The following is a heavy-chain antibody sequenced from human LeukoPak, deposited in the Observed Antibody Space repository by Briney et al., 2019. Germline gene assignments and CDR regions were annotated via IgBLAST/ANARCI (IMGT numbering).Heavy chain of an antibody. CDR1: GFTFNNYG. V-gene: IGHV3-33*01. D-gene: IGHD6-6*01. CDR2: IWFDGADK. CDR3: ARDAESSSSEHIDH. Sequence: GSLRLSCAASGFTFNNYGMHWVRQAPGKGLEWVAVIWFDGADKYYTESVKGRFTISRDNSKNTLHLQMNSLRAEDTAVYYCARDAESSSSEHIDHWGQGTLVTVSS. J-gene: IGHJ4*02.